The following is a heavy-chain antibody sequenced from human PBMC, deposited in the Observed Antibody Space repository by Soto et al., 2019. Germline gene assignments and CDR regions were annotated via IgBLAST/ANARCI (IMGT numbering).Heavy chain of an antibody. D-gene: IGHD6-13*01. Sequence: ASVKVSCKASGYTFTGYYMHWVRQAPGQGLEWMGWINPNSGGTNYAQKFQGWVTMTRDTSISTANLELSRLRSDDTAVYYCARDFGIAAAGTTYYYYGMDVWGQGILVTVSS. CDR1: GYTFTGYY. CDR2: INPNSGGT. J-gene: IGHJ6*02. CDR3: ARDFGIAAAGTTYYYYGMDV. V-gene: IGHV1-2*04.